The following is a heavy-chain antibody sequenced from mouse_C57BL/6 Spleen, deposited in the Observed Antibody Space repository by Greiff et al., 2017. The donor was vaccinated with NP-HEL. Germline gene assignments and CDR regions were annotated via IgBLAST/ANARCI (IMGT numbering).Heavy chain of an antibody. CDR2: ISYSGST. Sequence: EVQLQQSGPGMVKPSQSLSLTCTVTGYSITSGYDWHWIRHFPGNKLEWMGYISYSGSTNYNPSLKSRISITHDTSKNHFFLKLNSVTTEDTATYYCARRGDYYGSSYEYFDVWGTGTTVTVSS. CDR1: GYSITSGYD. CDR3: ARRGDYYGSSYEYFDV. J-gene: IGHJ1*03. D-gene: IGHD1-1*01. V-gene: IGHV3-1*01.